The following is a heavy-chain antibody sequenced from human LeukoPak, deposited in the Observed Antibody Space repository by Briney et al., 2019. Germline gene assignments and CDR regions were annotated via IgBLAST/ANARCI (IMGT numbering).Heavy chain of an antibody. V-gene: IGHV3-30*03. Sequence: GGSLRLSCAASGFTFSSYGMHWVRQAPGKGLEWVAVISYDGSNKYYADSVKGRFTVSRDNSKNTLYLQMNSLRAEDTAVYYCAVRGPIYSGSFAAWAFDIWGQGTMVTVSS. CDR2: ISYDGSNK. CDR1: GFTFSSYG. CDR3: AVRGPIYSGSFAAWAFDI. J-gene: IGHJ3*02. D-gene: IGHD1-26*01.